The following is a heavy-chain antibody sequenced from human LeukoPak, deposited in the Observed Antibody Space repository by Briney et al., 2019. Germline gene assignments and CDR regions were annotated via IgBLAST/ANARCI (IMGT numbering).Heavy chain of an antibody. CDR1: GFTFSSYS. V-gene: IGHV3-21*01. D-gene: IGHD2-15*01. CDR2: ISSSSSYI. CDR3: ARTPRGYAISSSYFDY. Sequence: PGGSLRLSCAASGFTFSSYSMNWVRQAPGKGLEWVSSISSSSSYIYYADSVKGRFTISRDNVKNSLYLQMNSLRAEDTAVYYCARTPRGYAISSSYFDYWGQGTLVTVSS. J-gene: IGHJ4*02.